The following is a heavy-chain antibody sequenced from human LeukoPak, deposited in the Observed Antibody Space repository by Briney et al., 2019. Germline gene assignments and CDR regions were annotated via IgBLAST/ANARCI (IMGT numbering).Heavy chain of an antibody. J-gene: IGHJ5*02. CDR2: IYYSGNT. D-gene: IGHD4-17*01. CDR3: ARHVRQYGDYANWFDP. CDR1: GDSISSYY. V-gene: IGHV4-59*08. Sequence: SETLSLTCTVSGDSISSYYWSWIRQPPGKGLEWIGYIYYSGNTNYNPSLKSRVTISVDTSKNQFSLKLNSVTAADTAVHYCARHVRQYGDYANWFDPWGQGTLVTVSS.